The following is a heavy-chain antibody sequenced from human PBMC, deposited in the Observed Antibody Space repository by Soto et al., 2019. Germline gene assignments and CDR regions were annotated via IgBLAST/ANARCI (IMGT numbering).Heavy chain of an antibody. CDR2: IFPGDSDT. CDR3: AAGYSTGLDAFDI. Sequence: ACLKISCKGSGYNFANYWIGWVRQMPGKGLEWMGMIFPGDSDTKNSPSLQGQITMSVDRSNSSAYLQWRSLKASDTAMYYCAAGYSTGLDAFDIWGQGTMVTASS. D-gene: IGHD6-19*01. J-gene: IGHJ3*02. V-gene: IGHV5-51*01. CDR1: GYNFANYW.